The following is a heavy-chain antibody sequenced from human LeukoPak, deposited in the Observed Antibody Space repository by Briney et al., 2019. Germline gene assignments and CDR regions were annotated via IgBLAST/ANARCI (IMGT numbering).Heavy chain of an antibody. V-gene: IGHV3-21*01. CDR1: GFTFSSYS. CDR3: ARDDYGDYGPGAFDI. J-gene: IGHJ3*02. CDR2: ISSSSSYI. D-gene: IGHD4-17*01. Sequence: GGSQRLSCAASGFTFSSYSMNWVRQAPGKGLEWVSSISSSSSYIYYADSVKGRFTISRNNAKNSLYLQMNSLRVEDTAVYYCARDDYGDYGPGAFDIWGQGTMVTVSS.